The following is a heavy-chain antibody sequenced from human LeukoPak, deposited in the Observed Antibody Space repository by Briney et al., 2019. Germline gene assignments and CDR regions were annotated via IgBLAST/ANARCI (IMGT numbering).Heavy chain of an antibody. D-gene: IGHD5-12*01. J-gene: IGHJ3*02. CDR1: GGSISSYY. Sequence: KASETLSLTCTVSGGSISSYYWSWIRQPPGKGLEWIGYIYYSGSTYYNPSLKSRVTISVDTSKNQFSLKLSSVTAADTAVYYCARRGVDIVADAFDIWGQGTMVTVSS. V-gene: IGHV4-59*12. CDR2: IYYSGST. CDR3: ARRGVDIVADAFDI.